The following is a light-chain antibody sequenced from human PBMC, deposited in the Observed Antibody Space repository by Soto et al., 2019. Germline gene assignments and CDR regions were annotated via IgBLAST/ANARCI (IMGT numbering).Light chain of an antibody. Sequence: DIQMTQSPPSLSASVGDRVTITCRASQSMNSYLNWYQQKPGKAPDLLIYVASSLQSGVPSRFSGSGSGTDFTLTISSLQPEDSATYYGQQSYSVPYTFGQGTKMEIK. CDR2: VAS. CDR3: QQSYSVPYT. V-gene: IGKV1-39*01. J-gene: IGKJ2*01. CDR1: QSMNSY.